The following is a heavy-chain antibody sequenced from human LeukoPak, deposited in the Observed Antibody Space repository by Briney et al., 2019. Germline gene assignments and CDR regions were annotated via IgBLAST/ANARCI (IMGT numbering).Heavy chain of an antibody. D-gene: IGHD2-2*01. CDR2: LSGSSTST. V-gene: IGHV3-23*01. Sequence: GGSLRLSCAASGFSFSSYGLSWVRQAPGEGLEWVSTLSGSSTSTYYAGSVKGRFTISRDNSKNTMYLQMNSLRAEDTAVYYCARDGPATLDYWGQGILVTVSS. J-gene: IGHJ4*02. CDR3: ARDGPATLDY. CDR1: GFSFSSYG.